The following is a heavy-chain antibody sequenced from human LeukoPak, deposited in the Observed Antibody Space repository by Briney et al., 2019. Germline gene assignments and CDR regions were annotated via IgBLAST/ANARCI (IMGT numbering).Heavy chain of an antibody. J-gene: IGHJ6*02. CDR3: ARRPYDFWTTRYYYYGMDV. CDR1: GGSVSSGSYY. CDR2: IYYSGST. Sequence: SETLSLTCTVSGGSVSSGSYYWGWIRQPPGKGLEWIGYIYYSGSTNYNPSLKSRVTISVDTSKNQFSLKLSSVTAADTAVYYCARRPYDFWTTRYYYYGMDVWGQGTTVTVSS. V-gene: IGHV4-61*01. D-gene: IGHD3-3*01.